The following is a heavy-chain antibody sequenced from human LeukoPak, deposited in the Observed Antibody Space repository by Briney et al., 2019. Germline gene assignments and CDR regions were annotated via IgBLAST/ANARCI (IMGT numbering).Heavy chain of an antibody. CDR3: VKHSAPVLAAARFDY. D-gene: IGHD2-2*01. CDR2: ISSGSSYI. Sequence: GGSLRLSCAASGLTFSRYSMNWVRQAPGKGLEWVSSISSGSSYIYYADSVKGRFTISRDNAKNSLYLQMNSLRAEDTALYYCVKHSAPVLAAARFDYWGQGNLVTVSS. CDR1: GLTFSRYS. J-gene: IGHJ4*02. V-gene: IGHV3-21*04.